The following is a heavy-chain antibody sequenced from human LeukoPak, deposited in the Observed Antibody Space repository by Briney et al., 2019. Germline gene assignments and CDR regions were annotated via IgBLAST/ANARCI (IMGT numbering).Heavy chain of an antibody. CDR3: ARVGDRSGNGYSH. V-gene: IGHV3-64*01. J-gene: IGHJ4*02. CDR1: GFTISRSS. D-gene: IGHD2-2*03. CDR2: ISRSGGNT. Sequence: GGSLRLSCAASGFTISRSSMHWVRQAPGKGPEFVSAISRSGGNTYYANSVKGRFTISRDTSKNTLYLKVGSLRVEDMAVYYCARVGDRSGNGYSHWGQGTLVTVSS.